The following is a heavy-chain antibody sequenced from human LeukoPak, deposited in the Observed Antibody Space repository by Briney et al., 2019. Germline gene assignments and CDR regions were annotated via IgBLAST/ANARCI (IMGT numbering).Heavy chain of an antibody. CDR3: ARVEYSSGRGDY. Sequence: ASVKVSCKAGDYSFINYGLTWVRQAPGEGLVWKGWISTYSGDTNYAQNFQGRVTLTRDTSTSTAYMDLNNLTPDDTAVYYCARVEYSSGRGDYRGQGTLVTVSS. D-gene: IGHD3-22*01. CDR1: DYSFINYG. V-gene: IGHV1-18*01. CDR2: ISTYSGDT. J-gene: IGHJ4*02.